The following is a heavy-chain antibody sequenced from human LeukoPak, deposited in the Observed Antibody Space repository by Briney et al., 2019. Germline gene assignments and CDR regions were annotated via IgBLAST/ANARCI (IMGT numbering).Heavy chain of an antibody. Sequence: ASVKVSCKASGYTFTDHYLHWVRQAPGKGLEWMGGFDPEDGETIYAQKFQGRVTMTEDTSTDTAYMELSSLRSEDTAAYYCATAIAVAETYYFDYWGQGTLVTVSS. V-gene: IGHV1-24*01. J-gene: IGHJ4*02. D-gene: IGHD6-19*01. CDR1: GYTFTDHY. CDR3: ATAIAVAETYYFDY. CDR2: FDPEDGET.